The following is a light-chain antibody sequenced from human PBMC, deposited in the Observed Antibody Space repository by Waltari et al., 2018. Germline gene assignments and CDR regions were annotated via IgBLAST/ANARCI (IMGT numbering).Light chain of an antibody. J-gene: IGKJ4*01. CDR2: MVS. CDR3: MQRMEFPLT. V-gene: IGKV2-40*01. CDR1: QSLVDSADGNTY. Sequence: VVLTQTPLSLPVTLGEPASISCTSSQSLVDSADGNTYLDWFLQKPGQYPQRLCFMVSHRASGVPDRFSGSGSGSDFTLQISRVEADDVGIYYCMQRMEFPLTFGGGTKVEIK.